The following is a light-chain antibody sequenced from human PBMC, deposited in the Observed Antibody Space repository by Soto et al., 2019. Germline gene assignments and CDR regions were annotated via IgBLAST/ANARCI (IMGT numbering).Light chain of an antibody. CDR1: QSVSSN. CDR2: GAS. V-gene: IGKV3-15*01. Sequence: EIVRTQSPVNLSVTPEQGATLSCRASQSVSSNLAWYQQKPGQAPRLLIYGASTRATGIPARFSGSGSGTEFTLTISSLQSEDFAVYYCQQYNNWPSIFGPRANVVIK. J-gene: IGKJ3*01. CDR3: QQYNNWPSI.